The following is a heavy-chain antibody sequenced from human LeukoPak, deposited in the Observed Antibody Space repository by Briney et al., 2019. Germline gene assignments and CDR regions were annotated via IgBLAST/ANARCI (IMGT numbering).Heavy chain of an antibody. Sequence: SETLSLTCTVSGGSISSYYWSWIRQPPGKGLEWIGYIYYSGSTNYNPSLKSRVTISVDTSKNQFSLKLSSVTAADTAVYYCASQGYYYYGMDVWGQGTTVTVSS. CDR2: IYYSGST. J-gene: IGHJ6*02. CDR1: GGSISSYY. V-gene: IGHV4-59*08. CDR3: ASQGYYYYGMDV.